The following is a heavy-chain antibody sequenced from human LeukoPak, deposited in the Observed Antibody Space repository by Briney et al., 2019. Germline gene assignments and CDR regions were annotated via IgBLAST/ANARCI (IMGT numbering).Heavy chain of an antibody. J-gene: IGHJ3*02. V-gene: IGHV4-34*01. CDR2: IYHSGST. Sequence: SETLSLTCAVYDGSFSDYYWGWIRQPPGKGLEWIGNIYHSGSTYYNPSLKSRVTISVDTSKNQFSLKLSSVTAADTAVYYCARDHNYDYVWGSYGGKNAFDIWGQGTMVTVSS. CDR1: DGSFSDYY. D-gene: IGHD3-16*01. CDR3: ARDHNYDYVWGSYGGKNAFDI.